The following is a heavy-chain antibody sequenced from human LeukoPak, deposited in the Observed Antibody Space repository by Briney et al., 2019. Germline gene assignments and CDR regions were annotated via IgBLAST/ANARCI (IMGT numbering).Heavy chain of an antibody. CDR3: ARGDSSSDLFDY. J-gene: IGHJ4*02. V-gene: IGHV1-69*05. Sequence: GASVKVSCTASGGTFSSYAISWVRQAPGQGLEWMGGVIPIFGTANYAQKFQGRVTITTDESTSTAYMELSSLRSEDTAVYYCARGDSSSDLFDYWGQGTLVTVSS. CDR1: GGTFSSYA. CDR2: VIPIFGTA. D-gene: IGHD6-6*01.